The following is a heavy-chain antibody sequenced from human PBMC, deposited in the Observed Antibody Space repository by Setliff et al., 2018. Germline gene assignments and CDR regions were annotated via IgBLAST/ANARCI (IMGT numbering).Heavy chain of an antibody. Sequence: PSETLSLTCTVSGGSISSSYWSWIRQPPGKGLEWIGYFYHSGSMNYNPSLKGRVTLSVDTSNNKLSLKLTSVSAADTAVYYCARAYYYGSGNSHKYYMDVWGKGTAVTVSS. V-gene: IGHV4-4*09. J-gene: IGHJ6*03. CDR3: ARAYYYGSGNSHKYYMDV. CDR2: FYHSGSM. CDR1: GGSISSSY. D-gene: IGHD3-10*01.